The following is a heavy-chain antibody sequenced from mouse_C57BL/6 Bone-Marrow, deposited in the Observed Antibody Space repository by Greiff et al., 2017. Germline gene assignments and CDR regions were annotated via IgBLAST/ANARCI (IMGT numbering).Heavy chain of an antibody. CDR1: GFTFSSYA. Sequence: EVQRVESGEGLVKPGGSLKLSCAASGFTFSSYAMSWVRQTPEKRLEWVAYISSGGDYIYYADTVKGRFTISRDNARNTLDLQMSSLKSEDTAMYYCTRRTTVVAEDWYFDVWGTGTTVTVSS. D-gene: IGHD1-1*01. CDR2: ISSGGDYI. V-gene: IGHV5-9-1*02. J-gene: IGHJ1*03. CDR3: TRRTTVVAEDWYFDV.